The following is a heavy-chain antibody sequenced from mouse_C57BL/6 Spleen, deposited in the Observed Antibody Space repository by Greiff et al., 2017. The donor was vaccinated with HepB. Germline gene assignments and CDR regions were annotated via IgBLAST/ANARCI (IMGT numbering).Heavy chain of an antibody. CDR2: IYPGDGDT. V-gene: IGHV1-82*01. J-gene: IGHJ2*01. Sequence: QVQLQQSGPELVKPGASVKISCKASGYAFSSSWMNWVKQRPGKGLEWIGRIYPGDGDTNYNGKFKGKATLTADKSYSTAYMQLSSLTSEDSAVYFCARSGDYSQYFAYWGQGTTLTVSS. CDR1: GYAFSSSW. D-gene: IGHD2-4*01. CDR3: ARSGDYSQYFAY.